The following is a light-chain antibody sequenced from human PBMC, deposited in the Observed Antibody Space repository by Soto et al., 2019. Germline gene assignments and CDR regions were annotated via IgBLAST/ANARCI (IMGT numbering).Light chain of an antibody. J-gene: IGKJ4*01. CDR2: AAS. Sequence: DIQMTQSPSSVSASVGDRVTITCRASRDISTWLAWYQQKPGKAPKLLIYAASTLRSEVPSRFSGSGSGTDFALTINSLQPEDFAAYSYQQGNYFRPELTFGGGTKVEIK. CDR1: RDISTW. V-gene: IGKV1D-12*01. CDR3: QQGNYFRPELT.